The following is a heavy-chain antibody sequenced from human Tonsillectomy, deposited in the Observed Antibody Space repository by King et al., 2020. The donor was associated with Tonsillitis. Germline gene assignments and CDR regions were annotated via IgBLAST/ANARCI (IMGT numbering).Heavy chain of an antibody. Sequence: VQLVESGGGVVQPGGSLRLSCAASGLTVSASIIHFVRQAPGTGLEWGACIAHDGHSKNYEGTMKGRFTISGDNSQNTVYLQMSSLRGEDTAVYYCAREAYSSGRCGIFDIWGQGTKVTVSS. V-gene: IGHV3-30*15. J-gene: IGHJ3*02. CDR2: IAHDGHSK. CDR1: GLTVSASI. CDR3: AREAYSSGRCGIFDI. D-gene: IGHD6-19*01.